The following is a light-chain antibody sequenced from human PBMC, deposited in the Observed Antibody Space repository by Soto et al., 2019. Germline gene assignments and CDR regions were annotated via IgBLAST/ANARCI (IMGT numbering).Light chain of an antibody. CDR2: GAS. V-gene: IGKV3-20*01. Sequence: EIVMTQSPATLSVFPGERATLSCRASQSVSTNLTWYQQKPGQAPRLLIYGASNRATGIPDRFSGSGSGTDFTLTISRLEPEDFAVYYCQQYGSSGTFGQGTKVDI. J-gene: IGKJ1*01. CDR1: QSVSTN. CDR3: QQYGSSGT.